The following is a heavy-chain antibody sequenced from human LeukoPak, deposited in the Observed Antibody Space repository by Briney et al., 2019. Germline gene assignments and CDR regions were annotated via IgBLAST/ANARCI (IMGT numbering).Heavy chain of an antibody. CDR2: IHYSGSS. CDR3: ARFSVTTVAFDY. CDR1: GGSISSSSYY. Sequence: PSETLSLTCPVSGGSISSSSYYWGWIRQPPGKGLEWIGSIHYSGSSYYNPFLKSRLTVSVDTSKNQFALKLSSVTAADTAVYYCARFSVTTVAFDYWAREPWSPSPQ. J-gene: IGHJ4*02. V-gene: IGHV4-39*01. D-gene: IGHD4-23*01.